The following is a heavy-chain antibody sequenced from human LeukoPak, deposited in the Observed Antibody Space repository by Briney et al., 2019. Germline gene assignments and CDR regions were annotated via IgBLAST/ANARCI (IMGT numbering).Heavy chain of an antibody. CDR3: ARLLRQSGYSYGSFLYYFDY. CDR2: INHSGST. Sequence: SETLSLTCAVYGGSFNGYYWSWIRQPPGKGLEWIGEINHSGSTNYNPSLKSRVTISVDTSKNQFSLKLSSVTAADTAVYYCARLLRQSGYSYGSFLYYFDYWGQGTLVTVSS. D-gene: IGHD5-18*01. V-gene: IGHV4-34*01. J-gene: IGHJ4*02. CDR1: GGSFNGYY.